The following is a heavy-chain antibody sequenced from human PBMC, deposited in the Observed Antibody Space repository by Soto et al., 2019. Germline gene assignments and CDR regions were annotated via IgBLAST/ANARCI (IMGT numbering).Heavy chain of an antibody. J-gene: IGHJ4*02. CDR1: GFTFSSYS. V-gene: IGHV3-21*01. D-gene: IGHD2-2*01. CDR2: ISSSSSYI. Sequence: PVGSLRLSCAASGFTFSSYSMNWVCQAPGKGLEWVSSISSSSSYIYYADSVKGRFTISRDNAKNSLYLQMNSLRAEDTAVYYCARDLAQYCSSTSCYQDYWGQGTLVTVSS. CDR3: ARDLAQYCSSTSCYQDY.